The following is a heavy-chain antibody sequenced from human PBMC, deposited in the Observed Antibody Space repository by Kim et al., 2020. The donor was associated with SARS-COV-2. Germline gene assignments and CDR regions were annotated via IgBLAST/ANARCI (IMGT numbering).Heavy chain of an antibody. D-gene: IGHD3-10*01. CDR1: GFTFSSSA. J-gene: IGHJ4*02. V-gene: IGHV3-23*01. CDR3: AKRYYYGPFDY. CDR2: ISGSGGST. Sequence: GGSLRLSCAASGFTFSSSAMNWVRQAPGKGLEWVAVISGSGGSTYYADAVKGRFTISRDNSKNTLYLQMNSLRAEDTAIYYCAKRYYYGPFDYWGQGNLVTVSS.